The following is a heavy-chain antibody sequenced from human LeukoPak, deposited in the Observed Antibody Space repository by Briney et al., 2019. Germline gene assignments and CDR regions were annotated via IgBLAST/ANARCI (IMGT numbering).Heavy chain of an antibody. V-gene: IGHV4-34*01. D-gene: IGHD2-8*01. CDR3: ARAYCTNGVCYKGDYYYMDV. CDR2: INHSGST. Sequence: PSETLSLNCAVYGGSFSGYYWSWIRQPPGKGLEWIGEINHSGSTNYNPSLKSRVTISVDTSKNQFSLKLSSVTAADTAVYYCARAYCTNGVCYKGDYYYMDVWGKGTTVTVSS. CDR1: GGSFSGYY. J-gene: IGHJ6*03.